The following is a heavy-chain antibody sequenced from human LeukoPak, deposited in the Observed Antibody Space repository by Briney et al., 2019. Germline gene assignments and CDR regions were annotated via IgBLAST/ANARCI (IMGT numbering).Heavy chain of an antibody. D-gene: IGHD4-23*01. Sequence: TSETLSLTCTVSGVSISSYYWSWIRQPPGKGLEWIGNIYNSGVTNYNPSLKSRVTTSVDTSKNQFSLKLTSVTAADTAVYYCAGYRGNSNGGFDPWGQGTLLTVSS. V-gene: IGHV4-59*01. CDR2: IYNSGVT. CDR3: AGYRGNSNGGFDP. J-gene: IGHJ5*02. CDR1: GVSISSYY.